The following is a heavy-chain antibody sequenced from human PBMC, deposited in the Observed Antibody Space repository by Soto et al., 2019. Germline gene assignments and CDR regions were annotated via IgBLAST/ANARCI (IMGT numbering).Heavy chain of an antibody. Sequence: SETLSLTCTVSGGSISSYYWNWIRQPPGKGLEWIGYIYYGGSTTYNPSLKSRVTISVDTSKNQFSLKLDSVTAADTAVYYCAGSPYYYYGMDVWGQGTSVTASS. J-gene: IGHJ6*02. V-gene: IGHV4-59*01. CDR1: GGSISSYY. CDR2: IYYGGST. CDR3: AGSPYYYYGMDV. D-gene: IGHD6-13*01.